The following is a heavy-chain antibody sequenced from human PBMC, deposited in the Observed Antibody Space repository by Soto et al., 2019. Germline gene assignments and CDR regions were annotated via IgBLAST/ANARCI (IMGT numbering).Heavy chain of an antibody. V-gene: IGHV3-23*01. CDR3: ARNPCRTCGDYGEY. Sequence: GGSLRVSCAASGFTFSSYAKSWVRQAPGKGLEWVSAISGSGTSTYYADSVKGRFTISRDNSKNTLSLQMSSLRVEDTAVYYCARNPCRTCGDYGEYWGQGTLVTVSS. CDR1: GFTFSSYA. J-gene: IGHJ4*01. CDR2: ISGSGTST. D-gene: IGHD4-17*01.